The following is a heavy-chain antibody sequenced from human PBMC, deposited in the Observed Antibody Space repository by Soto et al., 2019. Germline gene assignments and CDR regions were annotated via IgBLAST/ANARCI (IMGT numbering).Heavy chain of an antibody. CDR1: GFTFSSYS. CDR3: ARGWSRTMYAFDI. V-gene: IGHV3-48*01. D-gene: IGHD3-10*02. Sequence: GGSLRLCCSASGFTFSSYSMNWVRQAPGKGLEWVSYISSSSSTIYYADSVKGRFTISRDNAKNSLYLQMNSLRGEDTAVYYCARGWSRTMYAFDIWGQGTMVTASS. CDR2: ISSSSSTI. J-gene: IGHJ3*02.